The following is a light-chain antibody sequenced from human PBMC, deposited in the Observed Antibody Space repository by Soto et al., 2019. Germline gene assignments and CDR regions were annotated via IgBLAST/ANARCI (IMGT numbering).Light chain of an antibody. Sequence: QSVLTQPASVSGSPGQSVTISCTGTSCDVGSYNLVSWYQQHPGKAPKLMIYEVSERPAGVSNRFSGSKSANTASLTISGLQAEDEADYYCCSFARSRILFGTGTKSPS. CDR3: CSFARSRIL. CDR2: EVS. J-gene: IGLJ1*01. CDR1: SCDVGSYNL. V-gene: IGLV2-23*02.